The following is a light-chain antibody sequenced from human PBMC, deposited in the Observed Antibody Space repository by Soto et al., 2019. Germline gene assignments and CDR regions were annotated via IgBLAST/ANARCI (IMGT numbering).Light chain of an antibody. CDR2: DVS. J-gene: IGLJ1*01. CDR1: SNDIGSYNY. V-gene: IGLV2-14*01. Sequence: QSALTQPASVSGSPGQSIAISCIGTSNDIGSYNYVSWYQQHPGKGPKLMIYDVSNRPSGVSDRFSGSKSGNTASLTISGLQAEDEADYYCKSFTTSSTYVFGTGTKVTVL. CDR3: KSFTTSSTYV.